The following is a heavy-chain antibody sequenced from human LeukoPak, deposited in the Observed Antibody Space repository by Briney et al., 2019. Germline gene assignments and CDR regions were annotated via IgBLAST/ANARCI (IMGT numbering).Heavy chain of an antibody. CDR1: GYTFTGYY. D-gene: IGHD3-10*01. CDR2: INPNGGST. CDR3: ARDSLWFGELLLFDY. J-gene: IGHJ4*02. V-gene: IGHV1-46*01. Sequence: ASVKVSCKASGYTFTGYYMHWVRQAPGQGLEWMGIINPNGGSTNYAQKFQGRVTMTRDTSTSTVYMELSSLRSEDTAVYYCARDSLWFGELLLFDYWGQGTLVTVSS.